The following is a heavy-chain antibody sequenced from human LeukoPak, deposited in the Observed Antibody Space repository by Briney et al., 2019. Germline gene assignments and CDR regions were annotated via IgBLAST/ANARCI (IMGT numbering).Heavy chain of an antibody. Sequence: SETLSLTCTVWVDPISSYYWICIRQPPGKGLEGVGYIYYSWSTNYNPSLKSRVTISVDTSKNQFSLKLSSVTAADTAVYYCARITGLLWFGELVSNWFDPWGQGTLVTVSS. CDR2: IYYSWST. CDR3: ARITGLLWFGELVSNWFDP. D-gene: IGHD3-10*01. V-gene: IGHV4-59*08. CDR1: VDPISSYY. J-gene: IGHJ5*02.